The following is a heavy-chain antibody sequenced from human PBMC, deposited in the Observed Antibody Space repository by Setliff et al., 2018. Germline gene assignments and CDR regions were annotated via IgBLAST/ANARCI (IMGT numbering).Heavy chain of an antibody. J-gene: IGHJ2*01. CDR3: ARNPDFLQYSFDL. Sequence: PSETLSLTCAASGGTFSDYYWTWVRQHREKGLEWIGEIKHSGSTNYNPSLKSRVTISVDTSKNQFSLKLSSMTAADTALYYCARNPDFLQYSFDLWGRGTLVTVSS. V-gene: IGHV4-34*01. CDR1: GGTFSDYY. CDR2: IKHSGST. D-gene: IGHD5-12*01.